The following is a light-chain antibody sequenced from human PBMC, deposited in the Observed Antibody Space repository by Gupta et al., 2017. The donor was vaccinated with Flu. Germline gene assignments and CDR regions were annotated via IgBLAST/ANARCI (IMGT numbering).Light chain of an antibody. V-gene: IGKV1-5*03. Sequence: GDRVTISCRASQSVSTSLAWYQLKPRKAPNLLIYEASNLQSGVPSRFSGSGSGTEFTLTISSLQPDDFATYYCLQYNSFWTFGQGTKVEVK. CDR2: EAS. J-gene: IGKJ1*01. CDR3: LQYNSFWT. CDR1: QSVSTS.